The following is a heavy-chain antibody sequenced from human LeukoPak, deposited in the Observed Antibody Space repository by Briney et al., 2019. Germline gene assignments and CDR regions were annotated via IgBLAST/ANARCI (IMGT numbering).Heavy chain of an antibody. CDR2: IKQDGSVK. Sequence: GGSLRLSCAASGFTFSSYWMTWVRQAPGEGLEWVANIKQDGSVKQYVGSVKGRFTISRDNAKNSLYLQMNSLRAEDTAVYYCARDTNGWNDYWGQGTLVTVSS. D-gene: IGHD2-8*01. V-gene: IGHV3-7*01. CDR3: ARDTNGWNDY. J-gene: IGHJ4*02. CDR1: GFTFSSYW.